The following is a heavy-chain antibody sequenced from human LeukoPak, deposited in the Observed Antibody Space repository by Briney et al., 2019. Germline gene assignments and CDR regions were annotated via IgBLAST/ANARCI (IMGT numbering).Heavy chain of an antibody. D-gene: IGHD2-8*01. CDR3: ARTVCTNGECHEGSSNDAFDV. V-gene: IGHV4-59*01. Sequence: PSETLSLTCTVSGGSISSYYWSWIRQPPGKGLEWIGYIYYTGRTNYNPSLKSRVTISVDTSKNQFSLRLSSVTAADTAVYYRARTVCTNGECHEGSSNDAFDVWGQGTMVTVSS. J-gene: IGHJ3*01. CDR1: GGSISSYY. CDR2: IYYTGRT.